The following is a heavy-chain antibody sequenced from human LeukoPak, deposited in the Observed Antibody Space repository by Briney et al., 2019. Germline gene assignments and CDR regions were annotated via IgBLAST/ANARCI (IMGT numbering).Heavy chain of an antibody. CDR2: INPSGGST. J-gene: IGHJ3*02. Sequence: ASVKVSCKASGYTFTSYCMHWVRQAPGQGLEWMGIINPSGGSTSYAQKFQGRVTMTRDMSTSTVYMELSSLRSEDTAVYYCARGIAAAGSGNAFDIWGQGTMVTVFS. CDR3: ARGIAAAGSGNAFDI. CDR1: GYTFTSYC. D-gene: IGHD6-13*01. V-gene: IGHV1-46*01.